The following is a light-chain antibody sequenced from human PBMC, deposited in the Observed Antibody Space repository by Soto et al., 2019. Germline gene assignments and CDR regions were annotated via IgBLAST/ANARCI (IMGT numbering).Light chain of an antibody. CDR1: SSDVGGYSY. CDR2: EVS. V-gene: IGLV2-14*01. Sequence: QSALTQPAFVSGSPGQSITISCTGTSSDVGGYSYVSWYQRPPGKAPKLMISEVSNRPSGVSNRFSGSKSGNTASLTISGLQAEDEADYYCSSNTSTSTRVFGTGTKVTVL. CDR3: SSNTSTSTRV. J-gene: IGLJ1*01.